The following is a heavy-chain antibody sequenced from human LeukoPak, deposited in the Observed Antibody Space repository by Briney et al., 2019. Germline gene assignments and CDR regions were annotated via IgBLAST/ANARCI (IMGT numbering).Heavy chain of an antibody. J-gene: IGHJ4*02. CDR3: AREYSSSWYGEYYFDY. D-gene: IGHD6-13*01. V-gene: IGHV7-4-1*02. Sequence: ASVKVSCKASGYTFTGYTMHWVRQAPGQGLEWMGWINTNTGNPTYAQGFTGRFVFSLDTSVSTAYLQISSLKAEDTAVYYCAREYSSSWYGEYYFDYWGQGTLVTVSS. CDR1: GYTFTGYT. CDR2: INTNTGNP.